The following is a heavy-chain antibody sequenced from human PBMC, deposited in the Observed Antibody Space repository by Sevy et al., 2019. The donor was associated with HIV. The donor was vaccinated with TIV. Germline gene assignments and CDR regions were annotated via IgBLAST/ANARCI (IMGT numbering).Heavy chain of an antibody. CDR2: ISGSGDNT. D-gene: IGHD5-18*01. CDR3: AKDSGDDNYGLFDY. Sequence: GGSLRLSCGASGFTFSNYAMSWVRQAPGKGLEWVSSISGSGDNTYYADSVKGRFTVSSDNSKNTMYLQMNSLRAEDTAVYYWAKDSGDDNYGLFDYWGQGTLVTVSS. J-gene: IGHJ4*02. CDR1: GFTFSNYA. V-gene: IGHV3-23*01.